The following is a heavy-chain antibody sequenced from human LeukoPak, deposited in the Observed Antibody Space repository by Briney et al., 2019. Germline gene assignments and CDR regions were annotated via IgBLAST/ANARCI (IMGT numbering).Heavy chain of an antibody. CDR1: GGSIRSYY. CDR3: ARIGVVVPAYFDY. CDR2: IYTSGST. V-gene: IGHV4-4*09. D-gene: IGHD2-2*01. J-gene: IGHJ4*02. Sequence: PSETLSLTCTVSGGSIRSYYWSWIRQPPGKGLEWIGYIYTSGSTNYNPSLKSRLTISVDTSKNQFSLKLRSVTAGDTAVYYCARIGVVVPAYFDYWGQGTLVTVSS.